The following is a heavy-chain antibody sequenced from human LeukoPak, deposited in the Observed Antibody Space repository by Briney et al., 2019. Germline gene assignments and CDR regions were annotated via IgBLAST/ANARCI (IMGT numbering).Heavy chain of an antibody. CDR3: ARVSHRGTGSGSYRFDY. D-gene: IGHD3-10*01. Sequence: ASVTVSCKASGYTFTGYYMHWVRQAPGQGLEWMGWINPNSGGTNYAQKFQGRVTMTRDTSISTAYMELSRLRSDDTAVYYCARVSHRGTGSGSYRFDYWGQGTLVTVSS. CDR1: GYTFTGYY. V-gene: IGHV1-2*02. CDR2: INPNSGGT. J-gene: IGHJ4*02.